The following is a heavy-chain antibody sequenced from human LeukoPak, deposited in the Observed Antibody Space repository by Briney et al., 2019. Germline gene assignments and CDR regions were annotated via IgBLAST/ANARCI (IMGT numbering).Heavy chain of an antibody. J-gene: IGHJ4*02. CDR3: ARDAHYGSGSNDY. Sequence: PGGSLRLSCAASGFTFSSYSMNWVCQAPGKGLEWVSYYADSVKGRFTISKDNPKNSLYLQMNSLRAEDTAVYYCARDAHYGSGSNDYWGQGTLVTVSS. V-gene: IGHV3-21*01. D-gene: IGHD3-10*01. CDR1: GFTFSSYS.